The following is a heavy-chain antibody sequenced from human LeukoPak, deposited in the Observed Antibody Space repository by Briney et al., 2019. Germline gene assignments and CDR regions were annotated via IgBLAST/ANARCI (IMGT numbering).Heavy chain of an antibody. V-gene: IGHV4-59*01. D-gene: IGHD2-2*01. J-gene: IGHJ4*02. CDR2: IYYSGST. Sequence: SETLSLTCTVSGGSISSYYWSWIRQPPGKGLEWIGYIYYSGSTNYNPSLKSRVTISVDTSKNQFSLKLSSVTAADTAVYYCATVGSSTNGEIDYWGQGTLVTVSS. CDR3: ATVGSSTNGEIDY. CDR1: GGSISSYY.